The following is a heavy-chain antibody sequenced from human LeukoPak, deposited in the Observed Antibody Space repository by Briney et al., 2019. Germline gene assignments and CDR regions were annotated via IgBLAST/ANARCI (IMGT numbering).Heavy chain of an antibody. J-gene: IGHJ4*02. V-gene: IGHV3-30*18. CDR2: ISDDGSKR. CDR3: ANSLDYGGNSIDY. CDR1: GYTFSRYG. Sequence: GGSLRLSCAASGYTFSRYGMHWVRQAPGKGLQWVTFISDDGSKRKYADSVKGRLTISRENSKNTVYLQMTSLRVEDTAVYYCANSLDYGGNSIDYWGQGTLVTVSS. D-gene: IGHD4-23*01.